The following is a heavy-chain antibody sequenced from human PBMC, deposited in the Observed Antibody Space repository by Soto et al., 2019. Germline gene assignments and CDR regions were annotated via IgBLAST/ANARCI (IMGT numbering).Heavy chain of an antibody. J-gene: IGHJ4*02. Sequence: QVQLVESGGGVVQPGRSLRLSCAASGFTFSNYGMQWVRQAPGKGLEGVAAISYDGRNKYYADSVKGRFTISRDKSKNALELQMNSLRADDTAVYYCAKEGTAQRSHYFDYWGQGTLVTVSS. V-gene: IGHV3-30*18. CDR3: AKEGTAQRSHYFDY. CDR1: GFTFSNYG. D-gene: IGHD2-21*02. CDR2: ISYDGRNK.